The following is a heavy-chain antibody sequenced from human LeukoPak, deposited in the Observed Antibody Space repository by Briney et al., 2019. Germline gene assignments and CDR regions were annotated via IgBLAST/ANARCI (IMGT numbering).Heavy chain of an antibody. Sequence: SETLSLTCTVSGGSISNYYWTWIRQPPGKGLEWIGYISYSGSTNYSPSLKSRVTISADTSKNQFSLKLSSVTAADTAMYYCARAEGLRYFDWLPYNWFDPWGQGTLVTVSS. J-gene: IGHJ5*02. CDR3: ARAEGLRYFDWLPYNWFDP. CDR1: GGSISNYY. CDR2: ISYSGST. D-gene: IGHD3-9*01. V-gene: IGHV4-59*01.